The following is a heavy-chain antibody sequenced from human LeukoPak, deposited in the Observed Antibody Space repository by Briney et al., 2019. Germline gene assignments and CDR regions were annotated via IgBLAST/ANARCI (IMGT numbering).Heavy chain of an antibody. CDR3: TRHARVVPATGVDV. J-gene: IGHJ6*02. D-gene: IGHD2-2*01. CDR1: GDSINNSPYY. Sequence: SETLSLTCTVSGDSINNSPYYWAWIRQPPGKGLEWLGSIYYSGTTYYNPSLKSRVTISVDTPKNEVSLKVPSVTAADTAIYYCTRHARVVPATGVDVWGQGTTVTVSS. CDR2: IYYSGTT. V-gene: IGHV4-39*01.